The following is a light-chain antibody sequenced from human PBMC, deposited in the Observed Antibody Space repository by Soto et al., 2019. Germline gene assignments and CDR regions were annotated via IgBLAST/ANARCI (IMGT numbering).Light chain of an antibody. CDR1: SSNIGINT. CDR3: SSFTTSRVYV. Sequence: QSVLTQPPSASGTPGQRVTISCSGSSSNIGINTVNWYQQLPGTAPKLLIYSNNQRPSGVPDRFSGSKSGTSASLAVSGLQSEDEADYYCSSFTTSRVYVFGPGTKLTVL. CDR2: SNN. J-gene: IGLJ1*01. V-gene: IGLV1-44*01.